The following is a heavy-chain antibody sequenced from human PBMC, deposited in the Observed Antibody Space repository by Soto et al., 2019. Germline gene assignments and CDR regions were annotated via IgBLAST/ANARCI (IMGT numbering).Heavy chain of an antibody. CDR1: GGTFSSYA. Sequence: SVKVSCKASGGTFSSYAISWVRQAPGQGLEWMGGIIPIFGTANYAQKFQGRVTITADESTSTAYMELSSLRSEDTAVYYCARGAPNYDFWSGYHPGGMDVCAQGTTVTVSS. D-gene: IGHD3-3*01. V-gene: IGHV1-69*13. CDR3: ARGAPNYDFWSGYHPGGMDV. J-gene: IGHJ6*02. CDR2: IIPIFGTA.